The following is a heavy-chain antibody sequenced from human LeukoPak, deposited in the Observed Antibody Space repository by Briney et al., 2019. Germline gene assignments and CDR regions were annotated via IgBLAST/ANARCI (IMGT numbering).Heavy chain of an antibody. V-gene: IGHV1-8*01. CDR2: MNPKSGNT. Sequence: GASVKVSCKASGYTFTNHDINWVRQASGQGLEWMGWMNPKSGNTGYLQKFQGRVTMTRDTSMSTAFMELSSLTSEDTAVYYCARACQQKGYSSPCYWGQGTLVTVSS. CDR1: GYTFTNHD. CDR3: ARACQQKGYSSPCY. J-gene: IGHJ4*02. D-gene: IGHD6-13*01.